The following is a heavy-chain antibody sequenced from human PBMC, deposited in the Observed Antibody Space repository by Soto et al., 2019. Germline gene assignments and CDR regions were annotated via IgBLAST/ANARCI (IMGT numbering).Heavy chain of an antibody. V-gene: IGHV4-39*01. CDR3: ARGLYYYVSSRYTWFDL. CDR1: GGSISSSSYY. D-gene: IGHD3-22*01. Sequence: SETLSLTCTVSGGSISSSSYYWGWIRQPPGKGLEWIGSIYYSGSTYYNPSLKSRVTISVDTSKNQFSLKLSSVTAADTAVYYCARGLYYYVSSRYTWFDLWGQGTLVTVSS. J-gene: IGHJ5*02. CDR2: IYYSGST.